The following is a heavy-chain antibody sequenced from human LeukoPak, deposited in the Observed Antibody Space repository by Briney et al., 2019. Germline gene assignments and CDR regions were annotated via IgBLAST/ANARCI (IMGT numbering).Heavy chain of an antibody. D-gene: IGHD1-26*01. Sequence: HPGGSLRLSCAASGFSLSYYGVHWVRQAPGKGLEWVALISYDGSDKYFADSVKGRFSISRDNSQKTLYLQMNSLISEDTAIYYCAKDMRPYSGDRSFLFDQWGQGTLVIVSS. CDR2: ISYDGSDK. CDR1: GFSLSYYG. J-gene: IGHJ4*02. V-gene: IGHV3-30*18. CDR3: AKDMRPYSGDRSFLFDQ.